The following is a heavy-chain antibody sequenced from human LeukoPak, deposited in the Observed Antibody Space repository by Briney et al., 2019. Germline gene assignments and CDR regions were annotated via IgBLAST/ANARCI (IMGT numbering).Heavy chain of an antibody. CDR2: ISSDGEST. CDR3: ARQYSGSYYKAFDS. CDR1: GFTFSTYA. D-gene: IGHD1-26*01. Sequence: GGSLRLSCAASGFTFSTYAMHWVHQAPGRALEYVSGISSDGESTYYANSVKGRFTISRDNSKNTLFLQMDSLRLEDMGMYFCARQYSGSYYKAFDSWGQGTLVTVSS. V-gene: IGHV3-64*01. J-gene: IGHJ4*02.